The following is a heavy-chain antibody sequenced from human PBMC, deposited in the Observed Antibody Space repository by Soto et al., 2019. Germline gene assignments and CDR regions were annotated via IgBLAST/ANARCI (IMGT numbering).Heavy chain of an antibody. D-gene: IGHD3-9*01. CDR3: VRPFKPYYANTGYLAFDI. Sequence: PGGSLRLSCAASGFTFGSHAMSWVRQAPGQGLEWVSSIRDSRGSTYYADSVKGRFTVSRDLSKNTLFLQMNGVRAEDTAVYYCVRPFKPYYANTGYLAFDIWGQVRMLSV. CDR2: IRDSRGST. CDR1: GFTFGSHA. V-gene: IGHV3-23*01. J-gene: IGHJ3*02.